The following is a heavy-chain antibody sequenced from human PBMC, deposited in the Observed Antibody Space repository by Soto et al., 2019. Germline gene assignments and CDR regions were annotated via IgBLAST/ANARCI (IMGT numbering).Heavy chain of an antibody. CDR1: GGSISSSSYY. V-gene: IGHV4-39*01. D-gene: IGHD1-7*01. Sequence: SETLSLTCTVSGGSISSSSYYWGWIRQPPGKGLEWIGSIYYSGSTYYNPSLKSRVTISVDTSKNQFSLKLSSVTAADTAVYYCARYNWNYGASAFDIWGQGAMVTVSS. CDR3: ARYNWNYGASAFDI. J-gene: IGHJ3*02. CDR2: IYYSGST.